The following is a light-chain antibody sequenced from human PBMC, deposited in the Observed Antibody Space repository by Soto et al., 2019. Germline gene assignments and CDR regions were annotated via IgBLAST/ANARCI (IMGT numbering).Light chain of an antibody. CDR3: QHYGSSWT. CDR1: QSVSSSY. V-gene: IGKV3-20*01. Sequence: IVLTQSPCTLSLSPGERATLSCRASQSVSSSYLAWYQQKPGQAPRLLIYGASSRATGIPDRFSGSGSGTDFTLTISRLEPEDFAVYYCQHYGSSWTFGQGTKVDIK. J-gene: IGKJ1*01. CDR2: GAS.